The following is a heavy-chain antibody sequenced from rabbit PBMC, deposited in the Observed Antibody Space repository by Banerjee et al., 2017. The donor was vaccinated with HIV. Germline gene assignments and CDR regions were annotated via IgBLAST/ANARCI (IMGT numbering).Heavy chain of an antibody. Sequence: QEQLEESGGDLVKPEGSLTLTCTASGFSFSTSYWICWVRQAPGKGLELIACISTYNGITYYASWAKGRFTISKTSSTTVTLQMTSLTAADTATYFCARATRTMLINLWGQGTLVTVS. V-gene: IGHV1S45*01. D-gene: IGHD2-1*01. CDR3: ARATRTMLINL. J-gene: IGHJ4*01. CDR1: GFSFSTSYW. CDR2: ISTYNGIT.